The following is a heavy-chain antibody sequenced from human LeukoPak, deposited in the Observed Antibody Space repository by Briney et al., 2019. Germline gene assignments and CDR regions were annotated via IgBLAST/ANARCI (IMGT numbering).Heavy chain of an antibody. V-gene: IGHV1-69*06. CDR3: ARVPTLGIYYYYHYMDV. J-gene: IGHJ6*03. CDR2: IIPIFGTA. CDR1: GGTFSSYA. Sequence: ASVKVSCKASGGTFSSYAISWVRQAPGQGLEWMGGIIPIFGTANYAQKFQGRVTITADKSTSTAYMELSSLGSEDTAVYYCARVPTLGIYYYYHYMDVWGKGTTVTVSS. D-gene: IGHD7-27*01.